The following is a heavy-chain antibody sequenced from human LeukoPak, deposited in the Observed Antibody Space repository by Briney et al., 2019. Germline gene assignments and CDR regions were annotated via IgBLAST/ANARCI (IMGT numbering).Heavy chain of an antibody. J-gene: IGHJ5*02. CDR2: ISYDSRSI. Sequence: PGGSLRLSCEASGFTFSPYGMTWVRQAPGKGLEWVSTISYDSRSIGYADSVKGRFTISRDNAKSSTFLQVNSLRVEDTAVYYCAGDGSEWSRDLWGQGTLVTVSS. CDR1: GFTFSPYG. CDR3: AGDGSEWSRDL. V-gene: IGHV3-21*01. D-gene: IGHD2-15*01.